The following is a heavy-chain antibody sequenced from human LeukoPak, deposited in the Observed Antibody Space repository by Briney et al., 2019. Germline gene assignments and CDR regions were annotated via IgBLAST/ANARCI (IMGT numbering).Heavy chain of an antibody. Sequence: GGSLRLSCAASGFTFSTYGMHWVRQAPGKGLEWVAVIRYDGSNKYYADSVKGRFIISRDNFKNTCYLQMNRLRAEDTAVYYCAKDSGASYSGYDYARFDYWGQGTLVAVSS. D-gene: IGHD5-12*01. CDR2: IRYDGSNK. CDR1: GFTFSTYG. J-gene: IGHJ4*02. V-gene: IGHV3-30*02. CDR3: AKDSGASYSGYDYARFDY.